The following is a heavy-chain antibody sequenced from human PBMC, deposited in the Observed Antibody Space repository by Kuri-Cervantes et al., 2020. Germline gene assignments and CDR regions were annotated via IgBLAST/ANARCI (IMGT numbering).Heavy chain of an antibody. J-gene: IGHJ4*02. CDR1: GFTFSNAW. CDR2: IYYSWST. D-gene: IGHD3-16*01. V-gene: IGHV4-59*01. Sequence: GSLRLSCAASGFTFSNAWMSWVRQAPGKGLEWIGYIYYSWSTNYNPSLKSRVTISVDTSKNQFSLKLSSVTAADTAVYYCARDHLGTFDYWGQGTLVTVSS. CDR3: ARDHLGTFDY.